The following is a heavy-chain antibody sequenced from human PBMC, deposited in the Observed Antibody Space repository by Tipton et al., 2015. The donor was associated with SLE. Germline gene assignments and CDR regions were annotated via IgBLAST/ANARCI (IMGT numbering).Heavy chain of an antibody. CDR1: GFTFSSYW. CDR2: IKQDGSEK. J-gene: IGHJ3*02. Sequence: SLRLSCAASGFTFSSYWMSWVRQAPGKGLEWVANIKQDGSEKYYVDSVKGRFTISRDNSKNTLYLQMNSLRAEDTAVYYCVAPDAFDIWGQGTMVTVSS. V-gene: IGHV3-7*05. CDR3: VAPDAFDI.